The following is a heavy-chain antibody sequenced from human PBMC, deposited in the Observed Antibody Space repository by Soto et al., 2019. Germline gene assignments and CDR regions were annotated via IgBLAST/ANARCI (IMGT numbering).Heavy chain of an antibody. V-gene: IGHV4-31*03. D-gene: IGHD3-3*01. CDR2: IYYSGST. CDR1: GGSISSGGYY. CDR3: ASSVWSGYDVPYYFDY. J-gene: IGHJ4*02. Sequence: PSETLSLTCTVSGGSISSGGYYWSWIRQHPGKGLEWIGYIYYSGSTYYNPSLKSRVTISVDTSKNQFSLKLSSVTAADTAVYYCASSVWSGYDVPYYFDYWGQGTLVTVSS.